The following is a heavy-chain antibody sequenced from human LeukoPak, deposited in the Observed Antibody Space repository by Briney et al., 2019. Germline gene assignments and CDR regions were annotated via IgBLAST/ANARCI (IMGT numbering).Heavy chain of an antibody. CDR2: INWNGGRT. D-gene: IGHD1-26*01. J-gene: IGHJ3*02. Sequence: GGSLRLSCAASGFTFDDYGMNWVRQAPGKGLEWVSSINWNGGRTGYVDSVKGRFTVSRDNAKNSLHLQMNSLRAEDTALYYCARDGTSDAFDIWGQGTMVTVSS. CDR1: GFTFDDYG. CDR3: ARDGTSDAFDI. V-gene: IGHV3-20*04.